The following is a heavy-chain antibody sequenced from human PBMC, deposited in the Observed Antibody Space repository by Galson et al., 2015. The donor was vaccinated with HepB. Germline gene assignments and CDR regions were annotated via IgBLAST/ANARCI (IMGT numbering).Heavy chain of an antibody. J-gene: IGHJ4*02. CDR1: GGSISSSSYY. D-gene: IGHD6-19*01. CDR2: IYYSGST. V-gene: IGHV4-39*01. Sequence: SETLSLTCTVSGGSISSSSYYWGWIRQPPGKGLEWIGSIYYSGSTNYNPSLKSRVTISVDTSKNQFSLKLSSVTAADTAVYYCARHRSSAWSALDYWGQGTLVTVSS. CDR3: ARHRSSAWSALDY.